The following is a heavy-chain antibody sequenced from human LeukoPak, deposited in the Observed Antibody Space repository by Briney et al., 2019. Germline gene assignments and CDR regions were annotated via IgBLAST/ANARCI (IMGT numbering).Heavy chain of an antibody. V-gene: IGHV4-59*01. CDR3: ATEVVALAGFDY. D-gene: IGHD6-19*01. J-gene: IGHJ4*02. CDR2: IYYSGST. CDR1: GGSISSYY. Sequence: SETLSLTCTFSGGSISSYYWSWIRQPPGKGLEWIGYIYYSGSTSYSPSLKSRVTISVDTSKNQSSLKLSSVTAADTAVYYCATEVVALAGFDYWGQGTLVTVSS.